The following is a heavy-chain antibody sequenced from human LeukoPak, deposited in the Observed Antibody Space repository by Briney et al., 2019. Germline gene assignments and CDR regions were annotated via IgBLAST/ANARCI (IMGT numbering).Heavy chain of an antibody. CDR3: ARDWFRSSSWYFDY. J-gene: IGHJ4*02. CDR2: INPNSGGT. V-gene: IGHV1-2*02. CDR1: GYTFTGYY. Sequence: ASVKVSCTASGYTFTGYYMHWVRQAPGQGLEWMGWINPNSGGTNYAQKFQGRVTMTRDTSISTAYMELSRLRSDDTAVYYCARDWFRSSSWYFDYWGQGTLVTVSS. D-gene: IGHD6-13*01.